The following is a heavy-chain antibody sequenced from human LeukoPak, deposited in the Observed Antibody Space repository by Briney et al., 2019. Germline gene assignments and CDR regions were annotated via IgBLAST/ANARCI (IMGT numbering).Heavy chain of an antibody. CDR3: ARDRLAVVDY. CDR2: ISSSGSTI. J-gene: IGHJ4*02. V-gene: IGHV3-48*03. D-gene: IGHD6-19*01. CDR1: GFTFSSYE. Sequence: PGGSLRLSCAASGFTFSSYEMNWVLQAPGKGLEWVSYISSSGSTIYYAGSVKGRFTISRDNAKNSLYLQMNSLRAEDTAVYYCARDRLAVVDYWGQGTLVTVSS.